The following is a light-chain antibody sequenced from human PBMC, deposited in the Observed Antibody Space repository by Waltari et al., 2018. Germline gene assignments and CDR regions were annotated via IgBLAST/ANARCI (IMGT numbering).Light chain of an antibody. CDR2: DNN. CDR1: PSNLGNHF. V-gene: IGLV1-51*02. J-gene: IGLJ2*01. Sequence: QSVLTQPPSVSAAPGQQVTISCSGSPSNLGNHFVSWYQQLPGSAPRLLIQDNNKRLSGIPDRFAADKSETAATLGISGLQTGDEADYYCGAWESRLGAVVFGGGTKLTVL. CDR3: GAWESRLGAVV.